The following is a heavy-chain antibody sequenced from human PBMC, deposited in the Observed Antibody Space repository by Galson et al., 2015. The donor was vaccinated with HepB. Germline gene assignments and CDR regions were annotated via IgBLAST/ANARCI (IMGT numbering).Heavy chain of an antibody. CDR1: GFTFSSYA. CDR3: AKTGVDIVATIRPFYGMDV. CDR2: ISGSGGST. V-gene: IGHV3-23*01. Sequence: SLRLSCAASGFTFSSYAMSWVRQAPGKGLEWVSAISGSGGSTYYADSVKGRFTISRDNSKNTLYLQMNSLRAEDTAVYYCAKTGVDIVATIRPFYGMDVWGQGTTVTVSS. D-gene: IGHD5-12*01. J-gene: IGHJ6*02.